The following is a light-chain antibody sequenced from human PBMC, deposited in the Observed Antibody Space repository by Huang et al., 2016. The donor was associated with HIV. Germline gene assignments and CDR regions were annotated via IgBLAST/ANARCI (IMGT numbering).Light chain of an antibody. J-gene: IGKJ1*01. CDR3: QQSYSTPRT. V-gene: IGKV1-39*01. CDR2: TAS. CDR1: QTISTY. Sequence: DIQMTQSPSSLSASLGDRVTITCRASQTISTYLNWFKQKPGKAPKLLISTASNLQSGVPSRFSVSGSGTDFTLTISSLQPEDFATYYCQQSYSTPRTFGQGTKVEIK.